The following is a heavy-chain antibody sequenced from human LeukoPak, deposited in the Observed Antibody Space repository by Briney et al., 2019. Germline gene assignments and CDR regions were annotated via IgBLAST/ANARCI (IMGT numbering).Heavy chain of an antibody. CDR2: ISCSGGST. Sequence: GGSLRLSCAASGFTFSSYAMSWVRQAPGKGLEWVSAISCSGGSTYCADSVKGLFTISRDNSKNTLYLQIISLRAEDTAVYYCAKDLTGIAAAGHFDYWGKGTLVTVSS. CDR1: GFTFSSYA. CDR3: AKDLTGIAAAGHFDY. D-gene: IGHD6-13*01. J-gene: IGHJ4*02. V-gene: IGHV3-23*01.